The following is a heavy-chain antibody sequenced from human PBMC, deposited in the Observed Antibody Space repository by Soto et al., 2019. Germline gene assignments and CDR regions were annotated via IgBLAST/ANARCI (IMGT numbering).Heavy chain of an antibody. J-gene: IGHJ6*02. D-gene: IGHD3-3*01. V-gene: IGHV4-39*01. CDR3: ARNERITIFGVGNYYYYYGMDV. CDR1: GGTISSSSDY. CDR2: IYYSGST. Sequence: TMSLSCTLSGGTISSSSDYWGWKKQPPGKGLEWIGSIYYSGSTYYNPSLKSRVTISVDTSKNQFSLKLSSVTAADTAVYYCARNERITIFGVGNYYYYYGMDVWGQGTTVTGSS.